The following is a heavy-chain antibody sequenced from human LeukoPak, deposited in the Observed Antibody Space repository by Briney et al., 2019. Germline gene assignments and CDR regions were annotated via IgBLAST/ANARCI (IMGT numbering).Heavy chain of an antibody. Sequence: GGSLRLSCAASGFTFSGSAMHWVRQASGKGLEWVGRIRSKANSYATAYAASVKGRFNISRDDSKNTAYLQMNSLKTEDTAVYYCTRRVSGSYYTDYWGQGTLVTVSS. D-gene: IGHD1-26*01. CDR3: TRRVSGSYYTDY. CDR1: GFTFSGSA. V-gene: IGHV3-73*01. J-gene: IGHJ4*02. CDR2: IRSKANSYAT.